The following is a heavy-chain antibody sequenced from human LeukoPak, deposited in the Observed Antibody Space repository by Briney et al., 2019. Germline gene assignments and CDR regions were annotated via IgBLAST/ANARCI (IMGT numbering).Heavy chain of an antibody. Sequence: GGSLRLSCTASGFTFSRNSMNWVRQAPGKGLEWVSYISSSDETVYYADSVKGRFTISRDNSKNTLYLQMNSLRAEDTAVYYCAKAGYCSSTSCEAGYMGVWGKGTTVTVSS. CDR2: ISSSDETV. V-gene: IGHV3-23*01. CDR3: AKAGYCSSTSCEAGYMGV. D-gene: IGHD2-2*01. CDR1: GFTFSRNS. J-gene: IGHJ6*03.